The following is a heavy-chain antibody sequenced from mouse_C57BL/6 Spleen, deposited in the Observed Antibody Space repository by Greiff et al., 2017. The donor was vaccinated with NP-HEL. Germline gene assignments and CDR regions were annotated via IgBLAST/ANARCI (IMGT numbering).Heavy chain of an antibody. CDR2: IRSKSNNYAT. J-gene: IGHJ2*01. CDR1: GFSFNTYA. CDR3: VRTDFDY. Sequence: DAGGGLVQPKGSLKLSCAASGFSFNTYAMNWVRQAPGKGLEWVARIRSKSNNYATYYADSVKDRFTISRDDSESMLYLQMNNLKTEDTAMYYCVRTDFDYWGQGTTLTVSS. V-gene: IGHV10-1*01.